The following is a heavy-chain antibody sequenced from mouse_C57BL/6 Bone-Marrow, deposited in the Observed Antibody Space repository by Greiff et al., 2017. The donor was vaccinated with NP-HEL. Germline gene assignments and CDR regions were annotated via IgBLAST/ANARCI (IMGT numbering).Heavy chain of an antibody. V-gene: IGHV1-50*01. D-gene: IGHD1-1*01. CDR2: IDPSDSYT. CDR3: ARPHYYGPVWDY. CDR1: GYTFTSYW. J-gene: IGHJ4*01. Sequence: QVQLKQPGAELVKPGASVKLSCKASGYTFTSYWMQWVKQRPGQGLEWIGEIDPSDSYTNYNQKFKGKATLTVDTSSSTAYMQLSSLTSEDSAVYYCARPHYYGPVWDYWGQGTSVTVSS.